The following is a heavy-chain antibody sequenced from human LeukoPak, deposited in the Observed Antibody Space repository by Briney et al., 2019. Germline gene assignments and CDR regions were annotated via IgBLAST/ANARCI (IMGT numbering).Heavy chain of an antibody. CDR3: AGGYCSSTSCYWNWFDP. J-gene: IGHJ5*02. CDR1: GGSISSGGYY. D-gene: IGHD2-2*01. CDR2: IYHSGST. V-gene: IGHV4-30-2*01. Sequence: SETLSLTCTVSGGSISSGGYYWSWIRQPPGKGLEWIGYIYHSGSTYYNPSLKSRVTISVDRSKNQFSLKLSSVTAADTAVYYCAGGYCSSTSCYWNWFDPWGQGTLVTVSS.